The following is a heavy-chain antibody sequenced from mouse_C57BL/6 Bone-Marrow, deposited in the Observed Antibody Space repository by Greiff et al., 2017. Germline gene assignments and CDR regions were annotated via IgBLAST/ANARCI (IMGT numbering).Heavy chain of an antibody. D-gene: IGHD2-2*01. CDR1: GYTFTSYW. Sequence: VQLQQPGAELVMPGASVKLSCKASGYTFTSYWMHWVKQRPGQGLEWIGEIDPSDSYTNYNQKFKGKSTLTVDKSSSTAYMQLSSLTSEDSAVYYCASDGYDDYAMGYWGQGTSVTVSS. CDR2: IDPSDSYT. J-gene: IGHJ4*01. V-gene: IGHV1-69*01. CDR3: ASDGYDDYAMGY.